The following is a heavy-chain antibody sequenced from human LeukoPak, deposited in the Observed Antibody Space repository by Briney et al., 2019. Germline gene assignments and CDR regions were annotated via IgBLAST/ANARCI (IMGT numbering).Heavy chain of an antibody. CDR2: ISSSSSTI. Sequence: GGSLRLSCAASGFTFSSYSMNWVRQAPGKGLEWVSYISSSSSTIYYADSVKGRFTISRDNAKNSLYLQMNSLRAEDTAVYYCARDLRTGSWPYYFDYWGQGTLVTVSS. J-gene: IGHJ4*02. CDR1: GFTFSSYS. V-gene: IGHV3-48*01. CDR3: ARDLRTGSWPYYFDY. D-gene: IGHD6-13*01.